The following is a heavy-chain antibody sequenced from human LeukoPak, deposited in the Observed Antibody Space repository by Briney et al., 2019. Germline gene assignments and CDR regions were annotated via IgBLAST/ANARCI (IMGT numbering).Heavy chain of an antibody. V-gene: IGHV4-59*01. CDR2: IYYSGST. J-gene: IGHJ5*02. CDR1: GGSISSYY. D-gene: IGHD3-9*01. CDR3: ASSHYDILTGYLNWFDP. Sequence: SETLSLTCTVSGGSISSYYWSWIRQPPGKGLEWIGYIYYSGSTNYNPSLKSRVTISVDTSENQFSLKLSSVTAADTAVYYCASSHYDILTGYLNWFDPWGQGTLVTVSS.